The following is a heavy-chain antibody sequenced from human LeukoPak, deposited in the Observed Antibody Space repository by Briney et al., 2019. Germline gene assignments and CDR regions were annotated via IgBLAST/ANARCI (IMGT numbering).Heavy chain of an antibody. V-gene: IGHV3-30-3*01. J-gene: IGHJ3*02. D-gene: IGHD1-26*01. CDR3: ARRRIVGSIDDAFDI. CDR1: GFTFSSYA. Sequence: GGSLRLSCSASGFTFSSYAMHWVRQAPGKGLEWAAVISSDGNTQYYADSVEGRFTISRDNSNNTLYLQMNSLRADDTAIYYCARRRIVGSIDDAFDIWGQGTMVTLSS. CDR2: ISSDGNTQ.